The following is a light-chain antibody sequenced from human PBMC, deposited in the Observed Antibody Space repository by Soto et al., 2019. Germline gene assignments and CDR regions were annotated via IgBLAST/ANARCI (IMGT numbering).Light chain of an antibody. Sequence: QSVLTQPPSASGSPGQSVTISCTGTSSDVGGYKYVSWYQQHPGKVPKLMIYEVSKRPSGVPDRFSGSKSGNTASLTVSGLXAEDEADYYCSSYAGSNTDYVFGTGTKVTVL. V-gene: IGLV2-8*01. CDR2: EVS. CDR3: SSYAGSNTDYV. J-gene: IGLJ1*01. CDR1: SSDVGGYKY.